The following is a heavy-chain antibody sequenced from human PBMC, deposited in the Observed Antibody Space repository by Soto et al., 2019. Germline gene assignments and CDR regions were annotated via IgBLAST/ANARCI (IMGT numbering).Heavy chain of an antibody. J-gene: IGHJ6*02. D-gene: IGHD2-15*01. CDR2: MNPINGAT. V-gene: IGHV1-8*02. CDR1: GYDFTAYD. Sequence: ASVKVSCKASGYDFTAYDINWVRQASGQGLEWMGWMNPINGATGSARRFQGRVSMTRNTATGTAYLELTSLRSDDSAVYYCVRCPSTRGQEGGNTYYYAMDVWAQGPPVTVS. CDR3: VRCPSTRGQEGGNTYYYAMDV.